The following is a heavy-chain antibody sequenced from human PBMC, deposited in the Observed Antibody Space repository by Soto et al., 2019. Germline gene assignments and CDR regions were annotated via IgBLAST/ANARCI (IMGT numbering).Heavy chain of an antibody. CDR3: AKPPHDYGDYEVFDY. CDR2: ISGSDDNT. CDR1: GFTFSNYA. V-gene: IGHV3-23*01. Sequence: PGGSLRLSCAASGFTFSNYAMSWVRQAPGKGLEWVSSISGSDDNTDYADSVKGRFTISRDNSKNTLYLQMNSLRAEDTAVYYCAKPPHDYGDYEVFDYWGQGTLVTVSS. D-gene: IGHD4-17*01. J-gene: IGHJ4*02.